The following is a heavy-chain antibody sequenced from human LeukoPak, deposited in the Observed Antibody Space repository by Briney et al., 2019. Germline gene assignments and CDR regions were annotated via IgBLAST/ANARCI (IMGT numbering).Heavy chain of an antibody. Sequence: SGGSLRLSCAASGFTFSSYSMNWVRKAPGKGLEWVSSISSSSSYIYYADSVKGRFTISRDNAKNSLYLQMNSLRAEDTAVYYCARVILAMVKGDYWGQGTLVTVSS. J-gene: IGHJ4*02. D-gene: IGHD5-18*01. CDR2: ISSSSSYI. CDR1: GFTFSSYS. CDR3: ARVILAMVKGDY. V-gene: IGHV3-21*01.